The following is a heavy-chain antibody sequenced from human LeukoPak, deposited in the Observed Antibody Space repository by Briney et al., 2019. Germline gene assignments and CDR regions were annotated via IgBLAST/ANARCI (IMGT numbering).Heavy chain of an antibody. CDR1: GGSISSYY. Sequence: SETLSLTCTVSGGSISSYYWSWIRQPPGKGLEWIGYIYTSGSTNYNPSLKSRVTISVDTSKNQFSLKLSSVTAADTAVYYCARRRAHNYYYYTDVWGKGTTVTVSS. J-gene: IGHJ6*03. CDR3: ARRRAHNYYYYTDV. CDR2: IYTSGST. V-gene: IGHV4-4*09.